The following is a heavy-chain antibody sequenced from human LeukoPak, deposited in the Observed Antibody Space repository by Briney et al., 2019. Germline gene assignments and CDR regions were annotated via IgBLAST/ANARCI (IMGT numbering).Heavy chain of an antibody. CDR3: AKANSNKIYYYGSGSYFDY. J-gene: IGHJ4*02. D-gene: IGHD3-10*01. Sequence: GGSLRLSCAASRFTFSSYGMSWVRQAPGKGLEWVSSIIDTGGSTYYADSVKGRFTISRDNSKNTLYLQMNSLRAEDTAVYYCAKANSNKIYYYGSGSYFDYWGQGTLVTVSS. V-gene: IGHV3-23*01. CDR1: RFTFSSYG. CDR2: IIDTGGST.